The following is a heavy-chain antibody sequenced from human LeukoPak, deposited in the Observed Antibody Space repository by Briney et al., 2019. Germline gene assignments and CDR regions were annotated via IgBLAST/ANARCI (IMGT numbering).Heavy chain of an antibody. V-gene: IGHV3-30*18. D-gene: IGHD2-2*01. CDR3: AKFLNQDCSSTSCYSPYYDSSGYYRAEYFQH. CDR2: ISYDGSDK. CDR1: GFTFSSYG. Sequence: QPGGSLRLSCAASGFTFSSYGMHWVRQAPGKGLEWVAVISYDGSDKYYADSGKGRFTISRDNSKNTLYLQMNSMRAEDTAVYYCAKFLNQDCSSTSCYSPYYDSSGYYRAEYFQHWGQGTLVTVSS. J-gene: IGHJ1*01.